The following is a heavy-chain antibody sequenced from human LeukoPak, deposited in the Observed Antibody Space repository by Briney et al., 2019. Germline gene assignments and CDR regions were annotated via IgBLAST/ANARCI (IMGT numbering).Heavy chain of an antibody. CDR3: AKVSMDIVVIPSGRFDY. CDR1: GFTFNYYG. Sequence: GGSLRLSCAASGFTFNYYGMTWVRQAPGKGLEWVSGISGSGGSTYYADSVKGRFSISRDNSKNTLYLQMNSLRAEDTAVYFCAKVSMDIVVIPSGRFDYWGQGTLVTVSS. CDR2: ISGSGGST. J-gene: IGHJ4*02. V-gene: IGHV3-23*01. D-gene: IGHD2-2*03.